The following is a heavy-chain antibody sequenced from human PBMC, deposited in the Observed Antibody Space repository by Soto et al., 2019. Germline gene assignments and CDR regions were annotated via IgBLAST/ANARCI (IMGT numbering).Heavy chain of an antibody. V-gene: IGHV2-5*02. CDR1: GFSLTTSGVG. Sequence: QITLNESGPTVVRPTETLTLTCRFSGFSLTTSGVGVGWIRQSPGKAPEWLALIHWDDDKRYSASLKSRLIITKDTSKNQVVLTVSDLDPTDTATYYCAHRVRRTVFGLVTTTAIYFDFWGQGTPVAVSS. D-gene: IGHD3-3*01. CDR2: IHWDDDK. CDR3: AHRVRRTVFGLVTTTAIYFDF. J-gene: IGHJ4*02.